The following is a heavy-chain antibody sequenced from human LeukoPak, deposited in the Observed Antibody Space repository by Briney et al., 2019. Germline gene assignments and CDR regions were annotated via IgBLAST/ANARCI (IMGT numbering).Heavy chain of an antibody. CDR2: ITGSGVST. V-gene: IGHV3-23*01. Sequence: PGGSLRLSCAASGFTFSSYAMTWVRQAPGKGLEWVSGITGSGVSTYYGDSVKGRFTISRDNSKNTLYLQMNSLRAEDTAVYFCAKFDRSLSKQWLVLGVNFDYWGQGTLVTVSS. D-gene: IGHD6-19*01. CDR3: AKFDRSLSKQWLVLGVNFDY. J-gene: IGHJ4*02. CDR1: GFTFSSYA.